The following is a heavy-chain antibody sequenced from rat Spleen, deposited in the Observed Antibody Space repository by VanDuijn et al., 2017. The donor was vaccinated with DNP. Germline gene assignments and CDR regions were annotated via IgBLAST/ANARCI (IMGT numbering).Heavy chain of an antibody. J-gene: IGHJ2*01. D-gene: IGHD1-11*01. CDR2: IFYDGSNT. CDR1: GFTFSSFP. CDR3: ARGVYGYFDY. Sequence: EVQLVESGGGFVQPGGSMKLSCAASGFTFSSFPMAWVRQAPTKGLEWVATIFYDGSNTYYRDSVKGRFTISRDNAENTLYLQMGSLGSEDTATYYCARGVYGYFDYWGQGVMVTVSS. V-gene: IGHV5-46*01.